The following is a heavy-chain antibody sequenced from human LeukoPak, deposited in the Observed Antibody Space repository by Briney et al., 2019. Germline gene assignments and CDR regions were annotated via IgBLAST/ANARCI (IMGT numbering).Heavy chain of an antibody. V-gene: IGHV4-38-2*02. J-gene: IGHJ5*02. Sequence: SETLSLTCTVSGYSISSGYYWGWIRQPPGKGLEWIGSIYHSGSTYYNPSLKSRVTISVDTSKNQFSLKLSSVTAADTAVYYCARGYQLLYWFDPWGQGTLVTVPS. CDR2: IYHSGST. D-gene: IGHD2-2*01. CDR1: GYSISSGYY. CDR3: ARGYQLLYWFDP.